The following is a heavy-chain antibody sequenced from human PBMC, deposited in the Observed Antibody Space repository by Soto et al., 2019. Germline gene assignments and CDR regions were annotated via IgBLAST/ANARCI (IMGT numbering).Heavy chain of an antibody. J-gene: IGHJ5*02. CDR3: VRDASSGYRGWWDP. CDR1: GYTFTSYG. V-gene: IGHV1-18*03. CDR2: LIPYNGDR. D-gene: IGHD5-12*01. Sequence: QVQLVQSGVEVKKPGASVKVSCKASGYTFTSYGISWVRQAPGQGLEWMGLLIPYNGDRIYAQKFQGRVILTTDTATNTAYMELGSLRSDDMAVYYCVRDASSGYRGWWDPWGQGTLVTVSS.